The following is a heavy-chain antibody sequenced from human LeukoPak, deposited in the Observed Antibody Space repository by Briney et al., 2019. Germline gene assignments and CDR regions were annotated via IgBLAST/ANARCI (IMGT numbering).Heavy chain of an antibody. CDR2: IIPIFGTA. J-gene: IGHJ4*02. D-gene: IGHD2-2*02. CDR3: ATCARNFYCYRFDY. CDR1: GGIFSSYA. Sequence: SVNVSCKASGGIFSSYAISWVRQAPGQGLEWMGGIIPIFGTANYAQKFQGRVTITADESTSTAYMELSSLRSEDTAVYYCATCARNFYCYRFDYWGQGTLVTVSS. V-gene: IGHV1-69*01.